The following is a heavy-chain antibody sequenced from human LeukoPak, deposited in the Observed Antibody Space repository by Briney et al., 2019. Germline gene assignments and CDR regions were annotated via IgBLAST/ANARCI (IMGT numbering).Heavy chain of an antibody. Sequence: ASVKVSCKASRYTFTSYAMNWVRQAPGQGLEWMGWINTNTGNPTYAQGFTGRFVFSLDTSVSTAYLQINSLKAEDTAVYYCARDPETTVTTSVDYWGQGTLVTVSS. CDR3: ARDPETTVTTSVDY. CDR2: INTNTGNP. J-gene: IGHJ4*02. V-gene: IGHV7-4-1*02. CDR1: RYTFTSYA. D-gene: IGHD4-17*01.